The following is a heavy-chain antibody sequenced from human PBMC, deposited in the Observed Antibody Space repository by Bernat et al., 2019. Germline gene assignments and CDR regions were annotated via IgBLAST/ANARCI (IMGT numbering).Heavy chain of an antibody. Sequence: QVQVVESGGGLVKPGGSLRLSCVVSGFTFSDYHMSWIRQAPGKGLEWVSFISSSSSSTNYADSVKGRFTISRDNARSSLFLQMNSLRAEDTAVYYCASEGPYGDSSFDYWGQGTLVTVSS. CDR3: ASEGPYGDSSFDY. V-gene: IGHV3-11*06. J-gene: IGHJ4*02. CDR2: ISSSSSST. D-gene: IGHD4-17*01. CDR1: GFTFSDYH.